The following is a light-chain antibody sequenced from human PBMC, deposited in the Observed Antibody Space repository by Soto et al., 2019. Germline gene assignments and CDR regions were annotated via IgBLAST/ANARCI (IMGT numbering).Light chain of an antibody. CDR2: GAS. J-gene: IGKJ1*01. V-gene: IGKV3-20*01. CDR3: QQYGHSLWT. Sequence: DIVVTQSPGTLSLSPGDRASLSCRASQSVSSGHLAWYQQKPGQAPRLLIYGASSRATGIPDRFSGSGSGTDFTLTISRLEPEDYAVYYCQQYGHSLWTFGQGTKVEIK. CDR1: QSVSSGH.